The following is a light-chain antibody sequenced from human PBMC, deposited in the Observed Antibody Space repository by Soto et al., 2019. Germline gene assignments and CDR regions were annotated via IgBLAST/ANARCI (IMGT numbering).Light chain of an antibody. J-gene: IGKJ4*01. CDR2: AAS. CDR3: QQSNTFPLT. CDR1: QDISSW. Sequence: DIQMTQSPSSVSASVGDRXXXXXXASQDISSWLAWYQQKPGKAPELLIYAASTLQSGVPPRFSGRGSGTDFTLTISSLQPEDFATYYCQQSNTFPLTFGGGTKVDIK. V-gene: IGKV1-12*01.